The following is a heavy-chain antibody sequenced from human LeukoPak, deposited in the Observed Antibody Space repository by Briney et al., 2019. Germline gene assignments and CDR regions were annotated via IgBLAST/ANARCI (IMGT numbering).Heavy chain of an antibody. J-gene: IGHJ3*02. CDR1: GYTFTGYY. CDR2: INPNSGGT. V-gene: IGHV1-2*02. D-gene: IGHD4-17*01. CDR3: ARDFWDYGDYPTNAFDI. Sequence: ASVRVSCKASGYTFTGYYMHWVRQAPGQGLEWMGWINPNSGGTNYAQKFQGRVTMTRDTSISTAYMELSRLRSDDTAVCYCARDFWDYGDYPTNAFDIWGQGTMVTVSS.